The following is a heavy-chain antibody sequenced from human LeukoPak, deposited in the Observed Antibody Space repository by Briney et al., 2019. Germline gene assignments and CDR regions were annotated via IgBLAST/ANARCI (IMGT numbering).Heavy chain of an antibody. CDR2: INPNSGGT. J-gene: IGHJ6*02. CDR3: ARHFRIFGIPDYYGMDV. Sequence: ASVKVSCTASGYTFTGCYMHWVRQAPGQGLEWMGWINPNSGGTNYAQKFQGRVTMTRDTSISTAYMELSRLRSDDTAVYYCARHFRIFGIPDYYGMDVWGQGTTVTVSS. CDR1: GYTFTGCY. D-gene: IGHD3-3*01. V-gene: IGHV1-2*02.